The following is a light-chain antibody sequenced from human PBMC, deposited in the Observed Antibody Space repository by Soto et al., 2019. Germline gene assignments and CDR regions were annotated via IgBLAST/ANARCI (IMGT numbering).Light chain of an antibody. Sequence: DIQMTQSPSSLSASVGDSVTITCRASQVISNYLAWYQQKPGKVPKLLSYAASTLQSGGPSRFSGSGSGTDLTLTLSSLQPEDVVTYYCQQYNRAPWTFGPGTKVQI. CDR1: QVISNY. V-gene: IGKV1-27*01. CDR3: QQYNRAPWT. J-gene: IGKJ1*01. CDR2: AAS.